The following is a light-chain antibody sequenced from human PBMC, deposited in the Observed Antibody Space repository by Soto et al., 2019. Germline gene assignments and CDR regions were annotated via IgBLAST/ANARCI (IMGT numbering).Light chain of an antibody. CDR3: QQRSNWTLT. V-gene: IGKV3-11*01. Sequence: EIVLTQSPGTLSLSPGERATLSCRASQSVSNNYLAWYQQKPGQAPRLLIYDASNTATGIPARFSGSGSGTDFTLTISSLEPEDFAVYYCQQRSNWTLTFGGGTKVDI. CDR2: DAS. CDR1: QSVSNNY. J-gene: IGKJ4*01.